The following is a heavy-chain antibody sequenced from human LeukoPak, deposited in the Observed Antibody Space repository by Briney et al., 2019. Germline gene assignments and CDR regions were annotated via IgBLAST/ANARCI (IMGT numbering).Heavy chain of an antibody. D-gene: IGHD2-15*01. CDR3: ARHRSGGSQDDAFDI. J-gene: IGHJ3*02. V-gene: IGHV3-48*01. Sequence: GGSLRLSCAASGFTFSSYSMNWVRQAPGKGLEWVSYISSSSSTIYYADSVRGRFTISRDNAKNSLYLQMNSLRAKDTVVYYCARHRSGGSQDDAFDIWGQGTMVTVSS. CDR2: ISSSSSTI. CDR1: GFTFSSYS.